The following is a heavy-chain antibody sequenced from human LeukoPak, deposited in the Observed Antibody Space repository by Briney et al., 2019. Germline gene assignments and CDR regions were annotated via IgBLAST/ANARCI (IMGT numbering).Heavy chain of an antibody. D-gene: IGHD6-19*01. CDR1: GFTFTSYS. CDR3: AKCPPGIAVAGRPFFDY. V-gene: IGHV3-23*01. CDR2: ISGSGGST. Sequence: GSLRLSCAASGFTFTSYSMNWVRQAPGKGLEWVSAISGSGGSTYYADSVKGRFTISRDNSKNTLYLQMNSLRAEDTAVYYCAKCPPGIAVAGRPFFDYWGQGTLVTVSS. J-gene: IGHJ4*02.